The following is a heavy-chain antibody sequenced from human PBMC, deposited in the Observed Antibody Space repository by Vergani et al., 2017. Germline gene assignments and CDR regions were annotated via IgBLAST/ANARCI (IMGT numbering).Heavy chain of an antibody. CDR3: TAEKEVAFYYSYYHMDV. D-gene: IGHD2-21*01. CDR1: GFTFSDHY. V-gene: IGHV3-72*01. CDR2: TRNKANSYTT. Sequence: EVQLVESGGGLVQPGGSLRLSCAASGFTFSDHYMDWVRQAPGKGLEWVGRTRNKANSYTTEYAASVKGRFTISRDDSKNSLYLQMNSLKIEDTALYFCTAEKEVAFYYSYYHMDVWGKGTTVTVSS. J-gene: IGHJ6*03.